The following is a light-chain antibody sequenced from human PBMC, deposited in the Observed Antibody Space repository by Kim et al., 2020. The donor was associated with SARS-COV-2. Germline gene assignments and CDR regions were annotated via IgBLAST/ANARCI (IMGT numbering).Light chain of an antibody. J-gene: IGLJ2*01. CDR1: SSDVGGYNY. V-gene: IGLV2-14*03. CDR3: SSYTSIGTVI. Sequence: QSALTQPASVSGSPGQSITISCTGTSSDVGGYNYVSWYQQHPGKAPKLMIYDVSNRPSGVSNRFSGSKSGNTASLTISGLQAEDEVDYYCSSYTSIGTVIFGGGTQLTVL. CDR2: DVS.